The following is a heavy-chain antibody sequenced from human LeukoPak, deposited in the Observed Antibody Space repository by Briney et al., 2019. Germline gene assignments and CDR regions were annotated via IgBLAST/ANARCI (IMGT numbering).Heavy chain of an antibody. D-gene: IGHD3-3*01. Sequence: ASVKVSCKASGYTFTIYGISWVRQAPGQGREWMGWISAYNGNTNCAQKLQGRVTMTTDTSTSTAYMELRSLRSDDTAVYYCARDWVTDYDFWSGSYWFDPWGQGTLVTVSS. CDR2: ISAYNGNT. J-gene: IGHJ5*02. CDR1: GYTFTIYG. CDR3: ARDWVTDYDFWSGSYWFDP. V-gene: IGHV1-18*01.